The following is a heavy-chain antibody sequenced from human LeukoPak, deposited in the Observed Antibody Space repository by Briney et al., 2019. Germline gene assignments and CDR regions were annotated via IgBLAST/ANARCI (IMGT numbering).Heavy chain of an antibody. CDR1: GFTFSSYS. V-gene: IGHV3-48*02. CDR2: ISSSSSTI. Sequence: GGSLRLSCAAYGFTFSSYSMNWVRQAPGKGLEWLSYISSSSSTIYYADSVKGRFTISRDDAKNSLYLQMNSLRDEDTAVYYCAREAPGAHNHFDYWGQGTLVTVSS. J-gene: IGHJ4*02. CDR3: AREAPGAHNHFDY. D-gene: IGHD1-26*01.